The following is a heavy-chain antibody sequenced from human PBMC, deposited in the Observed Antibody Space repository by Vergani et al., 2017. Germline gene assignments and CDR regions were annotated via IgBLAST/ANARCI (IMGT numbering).Heavy chain of an antibody. Sequence: QVQLQQWGAGLLKPSETLSLTCAVYGGSFNGYYWSWIRQPPGKGLEWIGEINHSGSTNYNPSLKSRVTISVDTSKNQFSLKLSSVTAADTAVYYCARANDDYWGQGTLVTVSS. CDR3: ARANDDY. CDR1: GGSFNGYY. CDR2: INHSGST. V-gene: IGHV4-34*01. D-gene: IGHD1-1*01. J-gene: IGHJ4*02.